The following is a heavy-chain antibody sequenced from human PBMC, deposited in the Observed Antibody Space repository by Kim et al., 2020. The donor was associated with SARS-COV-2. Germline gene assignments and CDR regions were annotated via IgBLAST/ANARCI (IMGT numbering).Heavy chain of an antibody. CDR2: FYYSGST. CDR1: GGSVSSGSYY. D-gene: IGHD3-10*02. V-gene: IGHV4-61*01. J-gene: IGHJ6*02. CDR3: ARDVRVGYYYYYGMDV. Sequence: SETLSLTCTVSGGSVSSGSYYWSWIRQPPGKGLEWIGYFYYSGSTNYNPSLKSRVTISVDTTKNQFSLKLSPVTAADTAVYYFARDVRVGYYYYYGMDVWGQGTTVTVSS.